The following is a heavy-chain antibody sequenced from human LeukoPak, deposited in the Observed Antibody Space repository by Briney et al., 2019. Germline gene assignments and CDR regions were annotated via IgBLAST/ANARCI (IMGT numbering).Heavy chain of an antibody. J-gene: IGHJ6*02. V-gene: IGHV1-18*01. Sequence: ASVKVSCKASGYTFTSYGISWVRQAPGQGLEWMGWISAYSGDTNYAQKFQGRATMTTDTSTSTAYMELRSLRSDDTAVYYCARAFGNYYYGMDVWGQGTTVTVSS. CDR2: ISAYSGDT. CDR1: GYTFTSYG. D-gene: IGHD3-10*01. CDR3: ARAFGNYYYGMDV.